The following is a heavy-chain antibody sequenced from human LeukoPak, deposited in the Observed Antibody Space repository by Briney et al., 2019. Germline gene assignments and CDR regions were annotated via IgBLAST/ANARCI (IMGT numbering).Heavy chain of an antibody. CDR2: INHSGST. V-gene: IGHV4-34*01. D-gene: IGHD1-26*01. CDR1: GGSFSGYY. CDR3: ARRGRAPFDY. J-gene: IGHJ4*02. Sequence: TSETLSLTCAVYGGSFSGYYWSWIRQPPGKGLEWIGEINHSGSTNYDPSLKSRVTISVDASKNQFSLKLSSVTAADTAVYYCARRGRAPFDYWGQGTLVTVSS.